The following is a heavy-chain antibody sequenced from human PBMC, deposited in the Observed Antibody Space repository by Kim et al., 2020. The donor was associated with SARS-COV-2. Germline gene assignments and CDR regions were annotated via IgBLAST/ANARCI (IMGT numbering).Heavy chain of an antibody. D-gene: IGHD3-22*01. V-gene: IGHV1-45*02. J-gene: IGHJ3*02. CDR3: ARSGRITMIVVDPGAFDI. Sequence: QDRVTITRDRSMSTAYMELSSLRSEDTAMYYCARSGRITMIVVDPGAFDIWGQGTMVTVSS.